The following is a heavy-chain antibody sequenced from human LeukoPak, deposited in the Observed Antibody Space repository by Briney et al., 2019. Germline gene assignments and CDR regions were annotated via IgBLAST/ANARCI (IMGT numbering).Heavy chain of an antibody. J-gene: IGHJ2*01. CDR3: ARHYDILTGYSNWYFDL. D-gene: IGHD3-9*01. CDR2: IYYSGST. V-gene: IGHV4-59*01. CDR1: GGSISSYY. Sequence: SETLSLTCTVSGGSISSYYWSWIRQPPGKGLEWIGYIYYSGSTNYNPSLKSRVTISVDTSKNQFSLKLSSVTAADTAVYYCARHYDILTGYSNWYFDLWGRGTLVTVSS.